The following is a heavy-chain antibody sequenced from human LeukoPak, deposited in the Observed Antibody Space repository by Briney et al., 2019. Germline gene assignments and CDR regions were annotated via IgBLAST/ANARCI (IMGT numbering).Heavy chain of an antibody. CDR2: ISSSSSYI. Sequence: GGSLRLSCAASGFTFSSYSMNWVRQAPGKGLEWVSSISSSSSYIYYADSVKGRFTISRDNAKNSLYLQMNSLRAEDTAVYYCARDFPGIMTTFGGVSFDYWGQGTLVTVSS. V-gene: IGHV3-21*01. CDR3: ARDFPGIMTTFGGVSFDY. J-gene: IGHJ4*02. CDR1: GFTFSSYS. D-gene: IGHD3-16*01.